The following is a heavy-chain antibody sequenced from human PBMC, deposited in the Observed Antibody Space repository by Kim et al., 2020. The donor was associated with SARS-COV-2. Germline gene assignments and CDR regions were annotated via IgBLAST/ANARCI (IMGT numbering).Heavy chain of an antibody. V-gene: IGHV3-9*01. CDR3: AKTIGPYETRYGMDV. J-gene: IGHJ6*02. Sequence: ADSVKGRFTISRDNDKNSLYLQMNSLRAEDTALYYCAKTIGPYETRYGMDVWGQGTTVTVSS. D-gene: IGHD2-2*01.